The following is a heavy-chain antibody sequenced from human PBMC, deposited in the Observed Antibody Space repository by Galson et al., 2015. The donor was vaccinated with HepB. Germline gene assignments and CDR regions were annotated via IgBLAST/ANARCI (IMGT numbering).Heavy chain of an antibody. Sequence: SVKVSCKASGYTFTSYAMHWVRQAPGQRLEWMGWINAGNGNTKYSQKYQGRVTITRDTSASTAYMELSSLRSEDTAVYYCARHVVVPAAMITWGQGTLVTVSS. V-gene: IGHV1-3*01. CDR2: INAGNGNT. J-gene: IGHJ4*02. D-gene: IGHD2-2*01. CDR1: GYTFTSYA. CDR3: ARHVVVPAAMIT.